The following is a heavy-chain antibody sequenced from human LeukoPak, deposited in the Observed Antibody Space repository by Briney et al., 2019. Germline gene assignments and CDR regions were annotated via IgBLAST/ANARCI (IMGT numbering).Heavy chain of an antibody. Sequence: GRSLRLSCAASGFTFSSYGMHWVRQAPGKGLEWVAVISYDGSNKYYADSVKGRFTISRDNAKNSLYLQMNSLRAEDTAVYYCARGWPAWDCSSTSCHGYFQHWGQGTLVTVSS. CDR1: GFTFSSYG. CDR3: ARGWPAWDCSSTSCHGYFQH. V-gene: IGHV3-30*03. D-gene: IGHD2-2*01. J-gene: IGHJ1*01. CDR2: ISYDGSNK.